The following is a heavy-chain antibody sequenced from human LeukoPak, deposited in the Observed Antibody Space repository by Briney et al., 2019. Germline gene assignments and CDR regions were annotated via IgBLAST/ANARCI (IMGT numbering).Heavy chain of an antibody. CDR3: ARALSYSGYDELDY. CDR1: GYTFTSYD. D-gene: IGHD5-12*01. Sequence: ASVKVSCKASGYTFTSYDINWVRQATGQGLEWMGWMNPNSGNTGYAQKFQGRVTITRNTSISTAYMELSSLRSEDTAVYYCARALSYSGYDELDYWGQGTLVTVSS. CDR2: MNPNSGNT. V-gene: IGHV1-8*03. J-gene: IGHJ4*02.